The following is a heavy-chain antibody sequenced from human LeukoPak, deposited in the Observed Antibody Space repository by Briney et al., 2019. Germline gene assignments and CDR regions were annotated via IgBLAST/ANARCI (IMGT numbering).Heavy chain of an antibody. CDR1: GGSISSGSYY. CDR3: ARTSSGWLRTKDAFDI. V-gene: IGHV4-39*07. D-gene: IGHD6-19*01. Sequence: SETLSLTCTVSGGSISSGSYYWSWIRQPPGKGLEWIGEINHSGSTNYNPSLKSRVTISVDTSKNQFSLKLSSVTAADTAVYYCARTSSGWLRTKDAFDIWGQGTMVTVSS. J-gene: IGHJ3*02. CDR2: INHSGST.